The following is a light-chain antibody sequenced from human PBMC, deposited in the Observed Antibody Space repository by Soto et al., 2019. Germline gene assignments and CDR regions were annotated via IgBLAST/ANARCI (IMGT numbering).Light chain of an antibody. J-gene: IGKJ4*01. Sequence: DIQMTRSPSSLSASVGDRVTITCQAIQDISNYLNCYQQKPGKAPKLLIYDASNLETGVPSRFSGSGSGTDFTFTISSLQPEDIATYYCQQYDNLPLTFGGGTKVEIK. CDR2: DAS. CDR1: QDISNY. V-gene: IGKV1-33*01. CDR3: QQYDNLPLT.